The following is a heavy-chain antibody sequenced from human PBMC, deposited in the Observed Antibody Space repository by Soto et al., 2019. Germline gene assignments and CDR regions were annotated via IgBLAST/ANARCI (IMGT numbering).Heavy chain of an antibody. D-gene: IGHD2-21*01. CDR2: IYYSGST. V-gene: IGHV4-31*03. CDR1: GGSISRGGYY. Sequence: QVQLQESGPGLVKPSQTLSLTCTVSGGSISRGGYYWSWIRQHPGKGLEWIGYIYYSGSTYYNPSLKSRVTISVDTSKNQFSLKLSSVTAADTAVYYCARDPSPSAGGDFNWFDPWGQGTLVTVSS. CDR3: ARDPSPSAGGDFNWFDP. J-gene: IGHJ5*02.